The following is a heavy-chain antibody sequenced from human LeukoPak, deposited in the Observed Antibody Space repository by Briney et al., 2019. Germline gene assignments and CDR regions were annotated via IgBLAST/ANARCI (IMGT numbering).Heavy chain of an antibody. CDR1: GMSGGTINSYY. CDR2: IYYSGST. D-gene: IGHD4-17*01. J-gene: IGHJ3*02. Sequence: SETLSLTCSVSGMSGGTINSYYWSWIRQPPGKGLEWIGYIYYSGSTNYNPSLKSRVTISVDTSKNQFSLKLSSVTAADTAVYYCATLTTVTTYGAFDIWGQGTMVTVSS. V-gene: IGHV4-59*01. CDR3: ATLTTVTTYGAFDI.